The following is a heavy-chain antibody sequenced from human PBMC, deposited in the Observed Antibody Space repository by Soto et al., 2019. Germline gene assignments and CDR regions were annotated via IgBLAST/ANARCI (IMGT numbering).Heavy chain of an antibody. D-gene: IGHD6-19*01. CDR3: ARGYSSGWYPFDY. V-gene: IGHV4-34*01. Sequence: PSETLSLTCAVYGASFSGYQWTWIRQTPGKGLEWIGEINDRGNINYNPSLKSRVTISLDTSKNQISLKLSSVTAAYTAVYYCARGYSSGWYPFDYWGQGTLVTVSS. CDR1: GASFSGYQ. CDR2: INDRGNI. J-gene: IGHJ4*02.